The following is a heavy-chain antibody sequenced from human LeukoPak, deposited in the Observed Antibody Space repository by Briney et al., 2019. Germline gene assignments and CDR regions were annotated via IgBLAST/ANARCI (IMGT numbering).Heavy chain of an antibody. CDR2: ISWNSGSI. V-gene: IGHV3-9*01. D-gene: IGHD3-10*01. Sequence: GGSLRLSCAASGFTFDDYAMHWVRQAPGKGLEWVSGISWNSGSIGYADSVKGRFTISRENAKNSLYLQMNSLRAGDTAVYYCAREGVTVFDLWGRGTLVTVSS. J-gene: IGHJ2*01. CDR1: GFTFDDYA. CDR3: AREGVTVFDL.